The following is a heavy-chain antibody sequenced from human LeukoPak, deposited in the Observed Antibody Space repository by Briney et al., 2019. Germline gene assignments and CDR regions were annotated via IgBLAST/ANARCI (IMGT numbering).Heavy chain of an antibody. Sequence: PSETLSLTCTVSGGSISSNNYYWGWIRQPPGKGLEWIGSIYYSGSTYYNPSLKSRVTISVDTSKNQFSLKLTSVTAADTAVYYCARKWGGAGGYSDHIDYWGQGTLVTVSS. J-gene: IGHJ4*02. CDR1: GGSISSNNYY. CDR3: ARKWGGAGGYSDHIDY. V-gene: IGHV4-39*01. CDR2: IYYSGST. D-gene: IGHD5-12*01.